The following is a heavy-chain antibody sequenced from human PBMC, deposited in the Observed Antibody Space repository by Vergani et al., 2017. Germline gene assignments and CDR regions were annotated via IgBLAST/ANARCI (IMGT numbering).Heavy chain of an antibody. V-gene: IGHV3-23*01. CDR2: ISGSGGST. CDR1: GFTFSSYA. Sequence: EVQLLESGGGLVQPGGSPRLSCAASGFTFSSYAMSWVRQAPGKGLEWVSAISGSGGSTYYADSVKGRFTISRDNSKNTLYLQMNSLRAEDTAVYYCAKDLLVDFWSGYDDAFDIWGQGTMVTVSS. CDR3: AKDLLVDFWSGYDDAFDI. D-gene: IGHD3-3*01. J-gene: IGHJ3*02.